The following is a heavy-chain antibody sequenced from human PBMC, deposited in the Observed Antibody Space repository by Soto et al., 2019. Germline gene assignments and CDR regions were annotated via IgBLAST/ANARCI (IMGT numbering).Heavy chain of an antibody. V-gene: IGHV3-30-3*01. CDR1: GFRFSDYD. J-gene: IGHJ4*02. Sequence: QVQLVESGGGVVQPGRSLRLSCTASGFRFSDYDIHWIRQASGKGLEWVTIMSRDGGSRGYADSVKGRFTISRDNFKNMLFLQMNSLRDEDTAVYYCARGGFLSGAGFDYWGQGTPVTVSS. D-gene: IGHD7-27*01. CDR2: MSRDGGSR. CDR3: ARGGFLSGAGFDY.